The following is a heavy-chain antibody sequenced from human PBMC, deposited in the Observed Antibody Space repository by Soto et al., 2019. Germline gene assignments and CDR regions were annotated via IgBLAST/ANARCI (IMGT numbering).Heavy chain of an antibody. CDR1: GFTFNSYA. Sequence: GGSLRLSCSAAGFTFNSYAMHWVRQAPGKGLEFVSAISSYGADTYYADSEKGRFAISRDNSKNTLYLQMSSLRAEDTALYYCVKEGYMRSDWYGQFDYWGQGALVTASS. J-gene: IGHJ4*02. CDR3: VKEGYMRSDWYGQFDY. V-gene: IGHV3-64D*06. CDR2: ISSYGADT. D-gene: IGHD6-19*01.